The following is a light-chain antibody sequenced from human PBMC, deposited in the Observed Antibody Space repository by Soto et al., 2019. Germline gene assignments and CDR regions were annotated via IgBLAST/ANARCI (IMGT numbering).Light chain of an antibody. Sequence: EIVSTQSPGTLSLSPGERATLSCRASQSVSSSSLAWYQQKRGQAPRLLIHEVSSRATGSPDRVSGSGSGTDLTLTIRRVELENFAVDYCQQYGGSPRTYGQGTTVDIK. CDR1: QSVSSSS. CDR2: EVS. J-gene: IGKJ1*01. CDR3: QQYGGSPRT. V-gene: IGKV3-20*01.